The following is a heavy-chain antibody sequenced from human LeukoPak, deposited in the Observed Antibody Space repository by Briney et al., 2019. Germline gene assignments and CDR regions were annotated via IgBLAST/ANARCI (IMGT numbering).Heavy chain of an antibody. D-gene: IGHD3-22*01. J-gene: IGHJ4*02. Sequence: SVKVSCKASGGTFSSYAISWVRQAPGQGLEWMGGIIPTFGTANYAQKFQGRVTITADESTSTAYMELSSLRSEDTAVYYCASSTYYYDSSGYYDYYFDYWGQGTLVTVSS. CDR1: GGTFSSYA. CDR2: IIPTFGTA. V-gene: IGHV1-69*01. CDR3: ASSTYYYDSSGYYDYYFDY.